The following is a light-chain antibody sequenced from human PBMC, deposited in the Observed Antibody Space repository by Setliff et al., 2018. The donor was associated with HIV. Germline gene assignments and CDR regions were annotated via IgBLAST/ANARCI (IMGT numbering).Light chain of an antibody. CDR3: CSYAGSYTSLYV. CDR2: GVN. V-gene: IGLV2-11*01. Sequence: LTQPRSVSGSPGQSVAISCTGTGSDVGGYNYVSWYQHNPGKAPKLMIYGVNKRPSGVPDRFSGSKSGNTASLTISGLQAEDEADYYCCSYAGSYTSLYVFGTGTKVTVL. CDR1: GSDVGGYNY. J-gene: IGLJ1*01.